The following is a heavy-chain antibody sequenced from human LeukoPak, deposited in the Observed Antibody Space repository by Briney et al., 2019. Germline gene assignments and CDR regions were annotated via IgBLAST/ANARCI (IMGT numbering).Heavy chain of an antibody. CDR2: ISWDGGST. J-gene: IGHJ6*02. CDR3: ARLGYCSSTSCYHGMDV. CDR1: GFTFDDYT. Sequence: GGSLRLSCAASGFTFDDYTMHWVRQAPGKGLEWVSLISWDGGSTYYADSVKGRFTISRDNSKNSLYLQMNSLRTEDTALYYCARLGYCSSTSCYHGMDVWGQGTTVTVSS. V-gene: IGHV3-43*01. D-gene: IGHD2-2*01.